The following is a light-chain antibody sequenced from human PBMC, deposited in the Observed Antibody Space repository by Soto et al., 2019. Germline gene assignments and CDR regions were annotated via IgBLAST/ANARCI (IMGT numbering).Light chain of an antibody. CDR3: QQFSSYPLT. CDR1: QTVRNNS. V-gene: IGKV3-20*01. CDR2: AAS. Sequence: EFVLTQSPGTLSLSPGERATLSCRASQTVRNNSLAWYQQKPGQAPRLLIYAASSRATGIPDRFSGGGSGTDFTLTISRLEPEDFAVYYCQQFSSYPLTFGGGTKVELK. J-gene: IGKJ4*01.